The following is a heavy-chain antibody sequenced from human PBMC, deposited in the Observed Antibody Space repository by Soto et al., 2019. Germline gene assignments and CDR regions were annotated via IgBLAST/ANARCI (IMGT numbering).Heavy chain of an antibody. CDR2: IFDSGST. D-gene: IGHD2-8*01. CDR1: GGSISGGVHS. CDR3: AGEIMPLTNDWYFDL. Sequence: QVQLQESGPGLVKPSETLSLTCTVSGGSISGGVHSWSWIRQPPGKGLEWIGHIFDSGSTYYNPSLKSRLTISVDTSKNQFSLRLSSVTAADTAVYYCAGEIMPLTNDWYFDLCGRGTLVTVSS. V-gene: IGHV4-30-4*01. J-gene: IGHJ2*01.